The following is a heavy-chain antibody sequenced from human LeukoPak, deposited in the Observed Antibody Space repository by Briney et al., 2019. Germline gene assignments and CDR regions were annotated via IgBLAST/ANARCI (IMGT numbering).Heavy chain of an antibody. CDR1: GFTFSTFW. V-gene: IGHV3-74*01. Sequence: GGSLRLSCAASGFTFSTFWMHWVRQTPGKGLVWVSRISSDGTTTHYADSVKGRFTISRDNAKNTLFLHMNSLRAEDTAVYYCATFKGYHDISFDYWGQGTLVTVSS. CDR3: ATFKGYHDISFDY. CDR2: ISSDGTTT. D-gene: IGHD3-9*01. J-gene: IGHJ4*02.